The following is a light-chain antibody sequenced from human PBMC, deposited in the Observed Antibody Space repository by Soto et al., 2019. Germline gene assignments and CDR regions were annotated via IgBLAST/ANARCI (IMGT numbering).Light chain of an antibody. V-gene: IGKV2-30*01. Sequence: DVVMTQSPLSLPVTLGQPASISCWSSQSLVYSDGNAYLTWFQQRPGQSPRRLIYQVSNRDSGVPDRLSGSGSGTDFTLKISRVEAADVGVYYCMQGTHWPPTFGRGTKVEIK. CDR2: QVS. CDR3: MQGTHWPPT. J-gene: IGKJ1*01. CDR1: QSLVYSDGNAY.